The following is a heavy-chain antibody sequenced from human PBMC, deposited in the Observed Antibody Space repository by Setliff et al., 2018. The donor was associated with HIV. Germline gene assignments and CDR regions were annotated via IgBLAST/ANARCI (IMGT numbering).Heavy chain of an antibody. CDR2: ISTNGGST. Sequence: GSLRLSCSASGFTFSSYAMHWVRQAPGKGLEFVSVISTNGGSTYYADSVKGRFTISRDNSKNTVYVQMNSLRDEDTAVYYCARADYGDFVEYWGRGTLVTGSS. J-gene: IGHJ4*02. V-gene: IGHV3-64*04. CDR1: GFTFSSYA. CDR3: ARADYGDFVEY. D-gene: IGHD4-17*01.